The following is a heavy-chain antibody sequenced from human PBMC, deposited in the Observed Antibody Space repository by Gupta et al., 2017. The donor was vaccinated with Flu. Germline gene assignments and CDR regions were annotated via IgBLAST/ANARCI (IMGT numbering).Heavy chain of an antibody. D-gene: IGHD1-7*01. J-gene: IGHJ4*02. V-gene: IGHV4-31*03. CDR1: GGPVNVFSYF. CDR3: ARRGTYYFDF. CDR2: VHPSGNT. Sequence: QLRESGPRLLKPSQTLSLTCSVSGGPVNVFSYFWSWIRQHPEKGLEWIGYVHPSGNTYYNPSLRSRLMMSIDTSKNEFSLEVTSVTAADTAMYYCARRGTYYFDFWGQGALVTVSS.